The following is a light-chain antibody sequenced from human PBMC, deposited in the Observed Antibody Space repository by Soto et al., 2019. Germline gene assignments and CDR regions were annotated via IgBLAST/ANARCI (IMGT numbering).Light chain of an antibody. CDR3: SSYTSSHTRV. CDR2: DVN. J-gene: IGLJ1*01. V-gene: IGLV2-14*01. Sequence: QSVLTQPASVFGSPGQSITISCTGTSSDVGGYDFVSWYQHRPGKAPKLIIYDVNNRPSGLSNRFSGSKSGNTASLTISGLQTEDEADYYCSSYTSSHTRVFGTGTKVTVL. CDR1: SSDVGGYDF.